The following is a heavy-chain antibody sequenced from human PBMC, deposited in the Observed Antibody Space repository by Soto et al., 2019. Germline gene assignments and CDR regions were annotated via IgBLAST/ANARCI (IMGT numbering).Heavy chain of an antibody. CDR1: GGSISSYY. CDR3: ARSPMAVTTPYKKYFDY. Sequence: SETLSLTCTVSGGSISSYYWSWIRQPPGKGLEWIGRIYTSGSTNYNPSLKSRVTMSVDTSKNQFSLKLSSGTAADTALSYCARSPMAVTTPYKKYFDYWGQGTLVTVS. V-gene: IGHV4-4*07. J-gene: IGHJ4*02. D-gene: IGHD4-4*01. CDR2: IYTSGST.